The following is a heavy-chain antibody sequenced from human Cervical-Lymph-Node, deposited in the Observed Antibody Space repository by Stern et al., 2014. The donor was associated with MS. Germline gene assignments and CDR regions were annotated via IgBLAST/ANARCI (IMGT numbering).Heavy chain of an antibody. V-gene: IGHV2-5*01. CDR3: AHSLGSVSGTYSGMDV. Sequence: QVTLKESGPSLVRPTQTVTLTCTVSGFSLSADGAGVGWIRQAPGNALEWPVFFYWYDDDRYSQSLKDRLTIKKDTSENQVVLTMTDMDPGDAGTYYCAHSLGSVSGTYSGMDVWGQGTTVTVSS. CDR1: GFSLSADGAG. D-gene: IGHD1-7*01. CDR2: FYWYDDD. J-gene: IGHJ6*02.